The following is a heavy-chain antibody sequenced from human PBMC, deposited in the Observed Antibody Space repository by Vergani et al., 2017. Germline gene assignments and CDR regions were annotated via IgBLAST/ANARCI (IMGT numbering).Heavy chain of an antibody. V-gene: IGHV1-69*13. CDR3: ARIPPRGVGPYFDF. D-gene: IGHD2-21*01. CDR1: GGTFSSYS. J-gene: IGHJ4*02. CDR2: TVPIFGSA. Sequence: QVHLVQSGAEVRKPGSSVKVSCKASGGTFSSYSISWVRQAPGQGLEWLGMTVPIFGSATTTQKFQDRVTISAEAATNTAFLEVTNLRSDDTAVYYCARIPPRGVGPYFDFWGQGTLVTVSS.